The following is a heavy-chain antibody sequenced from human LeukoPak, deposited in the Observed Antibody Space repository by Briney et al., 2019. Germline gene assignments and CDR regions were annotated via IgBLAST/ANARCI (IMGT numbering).Heavy chain of an antibody. CDR3: ARDVMRDDGFDI. D-gene: IGHD2-21*01. CDR1: GFTFSSYA. V-gene: IGHV3-30*04. Sequence: QPGGPLRLSCAASGFTFSSYAMHWVRQAPGKGLAWVAVISYDGSTKNHADSVKGRFTISRDNSKNTLYLEMNSLRAEDTAVYYCARDVMRDDGFDIWGQGTMVTVSS. CDR2: ISYDGSTK. J-gene: IGHJ3*02.